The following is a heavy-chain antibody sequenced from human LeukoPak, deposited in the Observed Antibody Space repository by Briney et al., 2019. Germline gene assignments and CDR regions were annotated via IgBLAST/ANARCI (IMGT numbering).Heavy chain of an antibody. J-gene: IGHJ4*02. CDR3: ARVRPLTTFAFDY. Sequence: ETLSLTCTVSGGSISSSSYYWGWIRQPPGKGLEWVSVISGSSGSGGSTYYADSVKGRFTISRDNAKNSLYLQMNSLRAEDTAVYYCARVRPLTTFAFDYWGQGTLVTVSS. D-gene: IGHD4/OR15-4a*01. CDR1: GGSISSSSYY. V-gene: IGHV3-23*01. CDR2: ISGSSGSGGST.